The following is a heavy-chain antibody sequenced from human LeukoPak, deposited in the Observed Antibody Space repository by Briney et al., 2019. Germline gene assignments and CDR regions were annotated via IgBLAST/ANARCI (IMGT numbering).Heavy chain of an antibody. CDR2: IYYSGST. CDR3: ARDFGYSSSSLYYGIDV. Sequence: SETLSLTCTVSGGSISSGGYYWSWIRQHPGKGLEWIGYIYYSGSTYYNPSLKSRVTISVDTSKNQFSLRLNSVTAADTAVYFCARDFGYSSSSLYYGIDVWGQGTAVTVSS. CDR1: GGSISSGGYY. J-gene: IGHJ6*02. V-gene: IGHV4-30-4*08. D-gene: IGHD6-6*01.